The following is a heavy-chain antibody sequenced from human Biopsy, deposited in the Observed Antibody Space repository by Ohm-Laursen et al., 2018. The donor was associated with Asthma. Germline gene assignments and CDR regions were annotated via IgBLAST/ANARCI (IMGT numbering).Heavy chain of an antibody. CDR3: ARAVDYSHYYGIDV. Sequence: VASVKVSCKTSGYTFNIAGITWVRQAPGQGLEWMGWISVYNGNTKVAQKLQDRVTMITDTSTSTAYMELRSLRSDDTAVYFCARAVDYSHYYGIDVWGQGTTVTVS. CDR2: ISVYNGNT. D-gene: IGHD3-10*01. V-gene: IGHV1-18*01. J-gene: IGHJ6*02. CDR1: GYTFNIAG.